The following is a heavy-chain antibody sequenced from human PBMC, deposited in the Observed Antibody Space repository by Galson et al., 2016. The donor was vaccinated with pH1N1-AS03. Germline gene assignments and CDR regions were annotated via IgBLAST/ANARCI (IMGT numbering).Heavy chain of an antibody. J-gene: IGHJ4*02. Sequence: SVKVSCKASGYTFTSHRIIWVRQAPGQGLECMGWLTTSTGDPTYAQGFTGRFAFSLNTSVSTAYLQIDSLTPDDTAVYYCARGHMSLSGFWDSWGQGTLVSVSS. CDR1: GYTFTSHR. CDR3: ARGHMSLSGFWDS. D-gene: IGHD3-9*01. CDR2: LTTSTGDP. V-gene: IGHV7-4-1*01.